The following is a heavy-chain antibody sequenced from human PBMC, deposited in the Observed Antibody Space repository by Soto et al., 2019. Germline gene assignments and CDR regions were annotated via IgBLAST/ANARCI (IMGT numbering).Heavy chain of an antibody. CDR1: GFTFSSYG. Sequence: QVQLVESGGGVVQPGRSLRLSCAASGFTFSSYGMHWVRQAPGKGLEWVAVISYDGSNKYYADSVKGRFTISRDNSKNTLYLQMNSLRAGDTAVYYCAKDLKGDYGDPNWFDPWGQGTLVTVSS. J-gene: IGHJ5*02. CDR2: ISYDGSNK. D-gene: IGHD4-17*01. CDR3: AKDLKGDYGDPNWFDP. V-gene: IGHV3-30*18.